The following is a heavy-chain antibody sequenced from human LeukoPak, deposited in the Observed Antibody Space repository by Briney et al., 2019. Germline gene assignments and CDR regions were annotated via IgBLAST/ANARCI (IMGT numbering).Heavy chain of an antibody. CDR2: IIPIFGTA. D-gene: IGHD3-22*01. J-gene: IGHJ4*02. V-gene: IGHV1-69*05. Sequence: GASVKVSCKASGGTFSSYAISWVRQAPGQGLEWMGGIIPIFGTANYAQKLQGRVTMTTDTSTSTAYMELRSLRSDDTAVYYCARDRPYYYDSSGYYQDFDYWGQGTLVTVSS. CDR3: ARDRPYYYDSSGYYQDFDY. CDR1: GGTFSSYA.